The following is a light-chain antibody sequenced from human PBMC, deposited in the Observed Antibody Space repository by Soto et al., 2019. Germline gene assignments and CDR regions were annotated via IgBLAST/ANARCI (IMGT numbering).Light chain of an antibody. V-gene: IGLV1-40*01. J-gene: IGLJ2*01. CDR1: SSNIGAGYD. Sequence: QLVLTQPPSVSGAPGQRVTISCTGSSSNIGAGYDVHWYQQLPGTAPKLLICGNSNRPSGVPDRFSGSKSGTSASLAITGLQAEDEADYYCQSYDSSLSVVVFGGGTKLTVL. CDR3: QSYDSSLSVVV. CDR2: GNS.